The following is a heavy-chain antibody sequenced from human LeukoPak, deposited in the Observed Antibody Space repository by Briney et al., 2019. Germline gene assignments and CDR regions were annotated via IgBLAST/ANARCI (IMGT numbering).Heavy chain of an antibody. J-gene: IGHJ5*02. V-gene: IGHV2-5*01. D-gene: IGHD5-18*01. CDR3: ARRGYSYGFWFDP. CDR1: GGSISSSNYY. Sequence: TLSLTCTVSGGSISSSNYYWGWIRQPPGKALEWLALIYWNDDKRYSPSLKSRLTITKDTSKNQVVLTMTNMDPVDTATYYCARRGYSYGFWFDPWGQGTLVTVSS. CDR2: IYWNDDK.